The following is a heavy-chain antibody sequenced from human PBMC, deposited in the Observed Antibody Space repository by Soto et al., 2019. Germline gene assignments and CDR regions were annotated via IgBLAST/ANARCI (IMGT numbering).Heavy chain of an antibody. V-gene: IGHV4-59*01. J-gene: IGHJ4*02. CDR2: VYSSGAT. Sequence: QVQLQESGPGLVKPSETLSLTCSVSGGSINYYYWSWIRQPPGKGLEWIAYVYSSGATNYNPSHKSRATISVDTSKDQFSLKRSSVTAADTAVYYCARDRCPYTGFFDWWGQGTLVTVSS. CDR3: ARDRCPYTGFFDW. CDR1: GGSINYYY. D-gene: IGHD2-2*02.